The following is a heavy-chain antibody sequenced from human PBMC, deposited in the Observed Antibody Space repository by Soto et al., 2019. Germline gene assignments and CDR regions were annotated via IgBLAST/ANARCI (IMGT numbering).Heavy chain of an antibody. CDR3: ARAARGSPTGQYYYYYMDV. CDR2: MNPNSGNT. D-gene: IGHD6-25*01. V-gene: IGHV1-8*01. Sequence: ASVKVSCKASGYTFTSYDINWVRQATGQGLEWMGWMNPNSGNTGYAQKFQGRVTMTRNTSISTAYMELGSLRSEDTAVYYCARAARGSPTGQYYYYYMDVWGKGTTVTVSS. CDR1: GYTFTSYD. J-gene: IGHJ6*03.